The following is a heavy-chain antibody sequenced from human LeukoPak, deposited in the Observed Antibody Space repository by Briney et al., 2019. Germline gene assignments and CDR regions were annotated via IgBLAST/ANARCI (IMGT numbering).Heavy chain of an antibody. V-gene: IGHV4-59*01. CDR1: GGSISSSY. J-gene: IGHJ4*02. CDR2: IYYSGIT. CDR3: ARDQSGSYIFDY. Sequence: SETLSLTCTVSGGSISSSYWSGIRQPPGKGLEWIGYIYYSGITSYNPSLKGRVIISVHTSKNQFSLKLSSVTAADTAVYYCARDQSGSYIFDYWGQGTLVTVSS. D-gene: IGHD1-26*01.